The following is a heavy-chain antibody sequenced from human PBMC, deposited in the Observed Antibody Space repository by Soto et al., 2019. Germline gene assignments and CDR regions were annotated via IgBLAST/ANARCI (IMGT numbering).Heavy chain of an antibody. D-gene: IGHD6-13*01. J-gene: IGHJ5*02. CDR2: IYYSGST. CDR1: GGSISGYY. V-gene: IGHV4-59*01. CDR3: ARIAAAGIEWFDP. Sequence: SETLCLTWTVAGGSISGYYWSWIRQPPGKGLEWIGYIYYSGSTNYTPSLKSRVTISVDTSKNQFSLKLSSVTAADTAVYYCARIAAAGIEWFDPRGQRTLVTVSS.